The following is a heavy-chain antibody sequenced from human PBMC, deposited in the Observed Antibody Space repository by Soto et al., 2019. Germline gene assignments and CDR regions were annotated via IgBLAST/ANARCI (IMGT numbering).Heavy chain of an antibody. J-gene: IGHJ6*02. D-gene: IGHD2-15*01. CDR1: GGSISSGGYS. CDR2: IYYSGST. V-gene: IGHV4-31*03. Sequence: QVQLQESGPGLVKPSQTLSLSCTVSGGSISSGGYSWIWIRQHPGKGLEWIVYIYYSGSTSYNPSLKSRVTISIDTSKNQFSLKLSSVTAADTAVYYCARGVVMPAAADGVDVWGQGTTVTVSS. CDR3: ARGVVMPAAADGVDV.